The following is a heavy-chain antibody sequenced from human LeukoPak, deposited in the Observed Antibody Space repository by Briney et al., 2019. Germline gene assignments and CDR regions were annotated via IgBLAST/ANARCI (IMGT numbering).Heavy chain of an antibody. CDR1: GGSISSGDYY. J-gene: IGHJ3*02. CDR3: ARVWDHDAFDI. Sequence: SETLSLTCTVSGGSISSGDYYWSWIRQPPGKGLEWIGYIYYSGSTNYNPSLKSRVTISVDTSKNQFSLKLSSVTAADTAVYYCARVWDHDAFDIWGQGTMVTVSS. D-gene: IGHD3-16*01. V-gene: IGHV4-61*08. CDR2: IYYSGST.